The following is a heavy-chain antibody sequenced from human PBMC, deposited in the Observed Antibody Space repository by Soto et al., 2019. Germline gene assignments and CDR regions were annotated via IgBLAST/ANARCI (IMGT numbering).Heavy chain of an antibody. D-gene: IGHD1-26*01. V-gene: IGHV1-8*01. Sequence: QVQLVQSGAEVKKPGASVKVSCKASGYTFTSYDINWVRQATGQGLEWMGWMNPNSGNTGNAQKFQGRVTMTRNTSISTAYMALSSQRSDDTAVYYCAGGCRSYYGAFDIWGQGTMVTVSS. J-gene: IGHJ3*02. CDR2: MNPNSGNT. CDR1: GYTFTSYD. CDR3: AGGCRSYYGAFDI.